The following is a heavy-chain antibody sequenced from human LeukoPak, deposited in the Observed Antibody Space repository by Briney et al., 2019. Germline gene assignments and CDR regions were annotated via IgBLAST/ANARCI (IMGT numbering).Heavy chain of an antibody. CDR3: ARAGIGGWINWFDP. V-gene: IGHV1-18*01. Sequence: GASVKVSCKASGYTFTSYGISWVRQAPGQGLEWMGWISAYNGNTNYAQKLRGRVTMATDTSTSTAYMELRSLRSDDTAVYYCARAGIGGWINWFDPWGQGTLVTVSS. CDR2: ISAYNGNT. CDR1: GYTFTSYG. J-gene: IGHJ5*02. D-gene: IGHD6-19*01.